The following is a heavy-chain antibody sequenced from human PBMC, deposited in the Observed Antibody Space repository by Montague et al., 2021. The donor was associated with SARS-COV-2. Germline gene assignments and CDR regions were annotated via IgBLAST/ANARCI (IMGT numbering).Heavy chain of an antibody. Sequence: PALVKPTQILTLTCTFSGFSLSTSGMGVSWIRQPPGKALEWLARIDWDXDKYYSTSLKTRLTISEDTSKNQVVLTMTNMDPVDTATYYCARIIYGSGSSPLDYWGQGTLVTVSS. CDR3: ARIIYGSGSSPLDY. D-gene: IGHD3-10*01. CDR2: IDWDXDK. V-gene: IGHV2-70*11. J-gene: IGHJ4*02. CDR1: GFSLSTSGMG.